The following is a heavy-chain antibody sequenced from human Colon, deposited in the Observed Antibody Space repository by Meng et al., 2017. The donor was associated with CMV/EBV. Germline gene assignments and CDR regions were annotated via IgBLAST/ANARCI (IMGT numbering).Heavy chain of an antibody. CDR1: GFTFSDYC. Sequence: GESLKISCAVSGFTFSDYCMSWIRQAPGKGLEWVSYISGDGNIIYYSDSVRGRFISSRDNARKSLYLQMHSLTAEDTAVYYCVRDNARVQGNIPILVVPQGFDYWGQGTVVTVSS. J-gene: IGHJ4*02. CDR3: VRDNARVQGNIPILVVPQGFDY. CDR2: ISGDGNII. D-gene: IGHD3-22*01. V-gene: IGHV3-11*04.